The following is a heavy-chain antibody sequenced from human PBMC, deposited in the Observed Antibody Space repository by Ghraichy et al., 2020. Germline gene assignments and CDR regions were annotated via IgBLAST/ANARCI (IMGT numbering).Heavy chain of an antibody. CDR3: ARGSTVVRFYYYDGMDV. Sequence: GGSLRLSCVGPGFSFSGYSMNWVRQSPGKGLEWIAYITSSTRTTSYADSVKGRFTISRDNAQNSLYLQMNSLRDEDTAVYYCARGSTVVRFYYYDGMDVWGQGTTVTVSS. V-gene: IGHV3-48*02. CDR1: GFSFSGYS. J-gene: IGHJ6*02. CDR2: ITSSTRTT. D-gene: IGHD4-23*01.